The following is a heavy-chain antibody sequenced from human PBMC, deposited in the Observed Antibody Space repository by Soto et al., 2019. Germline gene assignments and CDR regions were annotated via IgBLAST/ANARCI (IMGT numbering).Heavy chain of an antibody. Sequence: QVQLQESGPGLVKPSQTLSLTCTVSGGSISSGNYYWSWIRQPPGKGLGWIGFISYSGSTYYSTSLKSRVTISVDTSKSPFSLNLSFVTAADTSVYYCATMGTPATGLYFFDYWGQGSLVTVSS. V-gene: IGHV4-30-4*01. CDR3: ATMGTPATGLYFFDY. J-gene: IGHJ4*02. D-gene: IGHD2-15*01. CDR1: GGSISSGNYY. CDR2: ISYSGST.